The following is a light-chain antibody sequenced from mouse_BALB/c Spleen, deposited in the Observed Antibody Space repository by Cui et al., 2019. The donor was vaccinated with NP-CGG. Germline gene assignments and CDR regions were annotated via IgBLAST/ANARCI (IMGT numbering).Light chain of an antibody. CDR3: ALWYSNHWV. V-gene: IGLV1*01. J-gene: IGLJ1*01. Sequence: QAVVTQESAPTTSPGETVTLTCRSSTGAVTTSNCANWVQEKPDHLFTGLIGGTNNRAPGVPARFSGSLIGDKAALTITGTQTEDEAIYFCALWYSNHWVFGGGTKLTVL. CDR2: GTN. CDR1: TGAVTTSNC.